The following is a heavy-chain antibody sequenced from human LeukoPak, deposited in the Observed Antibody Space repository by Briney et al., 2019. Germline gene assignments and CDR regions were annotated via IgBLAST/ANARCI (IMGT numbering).Heavy chain of an antibody. Sequence: SETLSLTCTVSNDSISSSHYYWGWIRQPPGKGLQWIGSIYYSGRSQYNLSLKSRVTVSVDTSKNQFSLKLSSVTAADTAVYYCARQGRGYAVNYYFDYWGQGTLVTVSS. J-gene: IGHJ4*02. V-gene: IGHV4-39*01. CDR1: NDSISSSHYY. D-gene: IGHD3-10*01. CDR2: IYYSGRS. CDR3: ARQGRGYAVNYYFDY.